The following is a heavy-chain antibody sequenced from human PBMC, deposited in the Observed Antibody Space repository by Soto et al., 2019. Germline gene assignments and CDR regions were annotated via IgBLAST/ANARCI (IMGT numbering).Heavy chain of an antibody. CDR3: ARGTMLRGPGYYYAMDV. CDR2: IYNSGSS. Sequence: SETLSLTCAVYSGSFSDYYWTWIRQPPGNGLEWIGYIYNSGSSDYNPSLKSRVIISVDTSKNHFSLNLTAVTAADTAVYYCARGTMLRGPGYYYAMDVWGQGTTVTVSS. J-gene: IGHJ6*02. CDR1: SGSFSDYY. D-gene: IGHD3-10*01. V-gene: IGHV4-34*01.